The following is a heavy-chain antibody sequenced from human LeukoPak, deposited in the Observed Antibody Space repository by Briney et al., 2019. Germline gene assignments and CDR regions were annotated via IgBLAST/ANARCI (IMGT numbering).Heavy chain of an antibody. D-gene: IGHD4/OR15-4a*01. Sequence: SGTLSLTCTVSGGSISSGDYYWSWIRQPPGKGLEWIGYIYYSGSTYYNPSLKSRVTISVDTSKNQFSLKLSSVTAADTAVYYCARDGATGSRRYYYGMDVWGQGTTVTVSS. CDR1: GGSISSGDYY. CDR2: IYYSGST. V-gene: IGHV4-30-4*01. CDR3: ARDGATGSRRYYYGMDV. J-gene: IGHJ6*02.